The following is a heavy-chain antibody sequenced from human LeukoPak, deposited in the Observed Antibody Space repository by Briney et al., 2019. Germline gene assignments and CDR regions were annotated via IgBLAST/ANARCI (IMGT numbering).Heavy chain of an antibody. J-gene: IGHJ4*02. Sequence: SETLSLTCTVSGGSISTSNYYWGWIRQPPGKGLEWIGNIFYSGSTYYSPSLRSRVTISLDTSRNQFSLKLNSVTAADTAVYYCARRAAAVGRDYFDYWGQGTLVTVSS. CDR1: GGSISTSNYY. CDR3: ARRAAAVGRDYFDY. D-gene: IGHD6-13*01. CDR2: IFYSGST. V-gene: IGHV4-39*07.